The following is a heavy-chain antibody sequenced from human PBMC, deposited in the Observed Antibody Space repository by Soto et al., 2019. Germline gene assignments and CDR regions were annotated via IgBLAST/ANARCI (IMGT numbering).Heavy chain of an antibody. CDR2: MNPNSGNT. V-gene: IGHV1-8*01. CDR1: GYTFTSYD. CDR3: ARGRGTICGVVIFAPYYIDY. D-gene: IGHD3-3*01. J-gene: IGHJ4*02. Sequence: ASVKVSCKASGYTFTSYDINWVRQATGQGLEWMGWMNPNSGNTGYAQKFQGRVTMTRNTSISTAYMELSSLRSEDTAVYYCARGRGTICGVVIFAPYYIDYWGQGTLVTVSS.